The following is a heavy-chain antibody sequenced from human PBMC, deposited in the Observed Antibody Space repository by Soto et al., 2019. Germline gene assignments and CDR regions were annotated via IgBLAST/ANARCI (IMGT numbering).Heavy chain of an antibody. Sequence: GGSLRLSCAASGFTFSSYAMSWVRQAPGKGLEWVTAISGSGGSTYYADSVKGRFTISRDNSKNTLYLQMNSLRADDTAVYYCAKDASITIFGVVTPVYYYGMDGWGQGT. J-gene: IGHJ6*02. D-gene: IGHD3-3*01. V-gene: IGHV3-23*01. CDR2: ISGSGGST. CDR1: GFTFSSYA. CDR3: AKDASITIFGVVTPVYYYGMDG.